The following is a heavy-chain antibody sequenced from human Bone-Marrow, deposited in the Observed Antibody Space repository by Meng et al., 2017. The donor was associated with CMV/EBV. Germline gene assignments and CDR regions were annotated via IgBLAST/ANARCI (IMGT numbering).Heavy chain of an antibody. V-gene: IGHV1-2*02. J-gene: IGHJ4*02. CDR1: GYTFADFW. CDR3: ARDVQSGAAGY. D-gene: IGHD3-10*01. Sequence: FCKPSGYTFADFWIHWVRQAPGQGPEWMGWINPKSGGTNFAQKFEGRVTMTAGTFTRTIYLELNGLRNDDTAIYYCARDVQSGAAGYWGQGTLVTVSS. CDR2: INPKSGGT.